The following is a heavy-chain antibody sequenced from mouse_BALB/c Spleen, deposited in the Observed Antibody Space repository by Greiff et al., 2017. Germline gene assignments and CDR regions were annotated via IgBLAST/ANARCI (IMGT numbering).Heavy chain of an antibody. CDR1: GYAFSSYW. V-gene: IGHV1-80*01. CDR2: IYPGDGDT. CDR3: ARSPFYDY. Sequence: VKVVESGPELVKPGASVKVSCKASGYAFSSYWMNWVKQRPGQGLEWIGQIYPGDGDTNYNGKFKGKATLTADKSSSTAYMQLSSLTSEDSAVYFCARSPFYDYWGQGTTLTVSS. J-gene: IGHJ2*01.